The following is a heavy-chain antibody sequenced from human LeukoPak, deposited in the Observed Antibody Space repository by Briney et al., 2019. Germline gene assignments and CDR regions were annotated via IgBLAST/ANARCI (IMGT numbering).Heavy chain of an antibody. CDR1: GFTFSDYY. J-gene: IGHJ5*02. V-gene: IGHV3-11*05. CDR3: ARGHYCSSTICYPYWFDP. Sequence: GGTLRLSCAASGFTFSDYYMSWMRQAPGKGLEWVSYISSSSSYTIYADSVMGRFTISRDNANNSLYLQMTSLTAEDTAVYYCARGHYCSSTICYPYWFDPWGQGTLATVSS. D-gene: IGHD2-2*01. CDR2: ISSSSSYT.